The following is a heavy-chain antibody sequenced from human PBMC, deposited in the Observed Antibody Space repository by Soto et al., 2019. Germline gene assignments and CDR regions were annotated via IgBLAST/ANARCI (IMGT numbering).Heavy chain of an antibody. D-gene: IGHD3-10*01. CDR1: GFTFSTYA. CDR3: AKTIRGPNDAFDI. Sequence: GGSLRLSFAASGFTFSTYAMSWVRQAPGKGLEWVSIISGSSANIYYADSVKGRFTISRDNSNNTLYLQMNSLRAEDTAVYFCAKTIRGPNDAFDIWGQGTMVTVSS. V-gene: IGHV3-23*01. CDR2: ISGSSANI. J-gene: IGHJ3*02.